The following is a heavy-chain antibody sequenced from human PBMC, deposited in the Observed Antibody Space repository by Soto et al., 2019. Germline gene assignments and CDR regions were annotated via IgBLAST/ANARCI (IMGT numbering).Heavy chain of an antibody. CDR1: GYTFTGYY. V-gene: IGHV1-2*04. CDR2: INPNSGGT. Sequence: GASVKVSCKASGYTFTGYYMHWVRQAPGQGLEWMGWINPNSGGTNYAQKFQGWVTMTRDTSISTAYMELSRLRSDDTAVYYCARDPSITIFGVVILNYGMDVWGQGTTVTVS. CDR3: ARDPSITIFGVVILNYGMDV. D-gene: IGHD3-3*01. J-gene: IGHJ6*02.